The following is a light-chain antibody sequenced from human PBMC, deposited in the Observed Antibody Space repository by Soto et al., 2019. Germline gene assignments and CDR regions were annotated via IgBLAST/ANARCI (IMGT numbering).Light chain of an antibody. CDR3: QQYGSSPET. Sequence: EIGLTQSPGTLSLSPGDRATLSCRASQSVSSSYLAWYQQKPGQAPRLLIYGASSRATGIPDRFSGSGSGTDFTLTISRLEPEDFAVYYCQQYGSSPETFGQGTKVDIK. J-gene: IGKJ1*01. V-gene: IGKV3-20*01. CDR1: QSVSSSY. CDR2: GAS.